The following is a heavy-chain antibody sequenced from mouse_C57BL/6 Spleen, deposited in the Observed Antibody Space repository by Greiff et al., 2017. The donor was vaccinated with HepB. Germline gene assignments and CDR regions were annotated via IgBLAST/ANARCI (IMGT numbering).Heavy chain of an antibody. Sequence: VQLKESGGDLVKPGGSLKLSCAASGFTFSSYGMSWVRKTPDKRLEWVATISSGGSYTYDPDSVKGRFTISRDNAKNTLYLQMSRLKSEDTARYYGARPYDYDGAWFAYWGQGTLVTVSA. J-gene: IGHJ3*01. CDR1: GFTFSSYG. D-gene: IGHD2-4*01. V-gene: IGHV5-6*01. CDR2: ISSGGSYT. CDR3: ARPYDYDGAWFAY.